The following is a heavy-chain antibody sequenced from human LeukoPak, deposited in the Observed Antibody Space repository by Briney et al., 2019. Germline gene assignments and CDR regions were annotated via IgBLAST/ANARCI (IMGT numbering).Heavy chain of an antibody. Sequence: GGSLRLSCAASGFTFSSYGMHWVRQAPGKGLEWVAVISYDGSNKYYADSVKGRFTISRDNSKNTLYLQMNSLRAEDTAVYYCAKSGSSGWYRTHYFDYWGQGTLVTDSS. CDR3: AKSGSSGWYRTHYFDY. V-gene: IGHV3-30*18. CDR1: GFTFSSYG. D-gene: IGHD6-19*01. J-gene: IGHJ4*02. CDR2: ISYDGSNK.